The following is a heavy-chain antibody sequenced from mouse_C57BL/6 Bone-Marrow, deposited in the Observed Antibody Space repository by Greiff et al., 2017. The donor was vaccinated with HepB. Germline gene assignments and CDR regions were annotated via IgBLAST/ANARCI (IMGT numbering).Heavy chain of an antibody. CDR2: IDPNSGGT. CDR1: GYTFTSYW. J-gene: IGHJ1*03. V-gene: IGHV1-72*01. Sequence: QVQLQQPGAELVKPGASVKLSCKASGYTFTSYWMHWVKQRPGRGLEWIGRIDPNSGGTKYNEKFKSKATLTVDKPSSTAYMQRSSLTSEDSAVYYCATGSITTVVARYWYFDVWGTGTTVTVSS. CDR3: ATGSITTVVARYWYFDV. D-gene: IGHD1-1*01.